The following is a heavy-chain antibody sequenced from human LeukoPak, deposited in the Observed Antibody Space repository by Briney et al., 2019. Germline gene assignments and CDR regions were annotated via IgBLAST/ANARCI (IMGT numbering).Heavy chain of an antibody. J-gene: IGHJ3*02. D-gene: IGHD2-15*01. Sequence: GASVKVSCKASGDTFRSYAFSWVRQAPGQGLEWMGGIIPIFGTANYGQKFQGRVTISADESTSTADMELSSLRSEDTAVYYCARGKGYCSGGSCYSAFDIWGQGTMVTVSS. CDR2: IIPIFGTA. V-gene: IGHV1-69*01. CDR1: GDTFRSYA. CDR3: ARGKGYCSGGSCYSAFDI.